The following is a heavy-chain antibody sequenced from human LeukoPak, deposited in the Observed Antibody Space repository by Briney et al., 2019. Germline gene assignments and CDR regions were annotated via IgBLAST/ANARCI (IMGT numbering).Heavy chain of an antibody. Sequence: PSETLSLTCSVSGDSISLSFYYWGWIRQPPGKGLEWIGEINHSGSTNYNPSLKSRVTISVDTSKNQFSLKLSSVTAADTAVYYCARGAGVYSSSWYTYYYYYMDVWGKGTTVTVSS. V-gene: IGHV4-39*07. CDR2: INHSGST. J-gene: IGHJ6*03. CDR1: GDSISLSFYY. D-gene: IGHD6-13*01. CDR3: ARGAGVYSSSWYTYYYYYMDV.